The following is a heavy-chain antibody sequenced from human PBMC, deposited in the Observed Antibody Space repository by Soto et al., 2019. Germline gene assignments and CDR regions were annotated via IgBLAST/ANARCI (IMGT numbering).Heavy chain of an antibody. CDR2: IYFSGNT. CDR1: GASINSGGYY. J-gene: IGHJ4*02. Sequence: RSLTCTVSGASINSGGYYWSWIRQLPGKGLEWIGYIYFSGNTYYNPSLESRVTISLDTSQNQFSLKLSSVIAADTAVYYCASGNAWGVNLANLGQESLVTVSS. CDR3: ASGNAWGVNLAN. D-gene: IGHD3-16*01. V-gene: IGHV4-31*03.